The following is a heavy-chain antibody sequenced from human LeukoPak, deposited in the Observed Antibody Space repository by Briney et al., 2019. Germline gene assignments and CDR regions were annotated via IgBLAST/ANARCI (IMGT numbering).Heavy chain of an antibody. CDR3: ARIDVGYGYDY. CDR2: ISWNSGSI. D-gene: IGHD5-18*01. J-gene: IGHJ4*02. CDR1: GFTFSSYA. V-gene: IGHV3-9*01. Sequence: GGSLRLSCAASGFTFSSYAMHWVRQAPGKGLEWVSGISWNSGSIGYADSVKGRFTIPRDNAKNSLYLQMNSLRAEDTALYYCARIDVGYGYDYWGQGTLVTVSS.